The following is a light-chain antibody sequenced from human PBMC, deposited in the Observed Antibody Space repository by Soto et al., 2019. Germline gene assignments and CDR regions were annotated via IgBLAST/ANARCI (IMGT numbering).Light chain of an antibody. CDR2: KVS. Sequence: EIVMTQTPRSLPVTLGQPVSISCKSSQSLVRSDGNAYLNWLHQRPGQPPRLLIYKVSNRVTGLPLRVTGSGAGTDFTIHISRVEAEDVGIYFCLQVAQLPTFGQGTRLDIK. J-gene: IGKJ5*01. V-gene: IGKV2-24*01. CDR1: QSLVRSDGNAY. CDR3: LQVAQLPT.